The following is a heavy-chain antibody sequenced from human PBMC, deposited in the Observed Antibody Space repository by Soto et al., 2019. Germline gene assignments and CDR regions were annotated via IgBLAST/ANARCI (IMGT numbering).Heavy chain of an antibody. J-gene: IGHJ5*02. D-gene: IGHD2-15*01. CDR2: ISSSSSYI. CDR1: GFTFSSYS. Sequence: GGSLRLSCAASGFTFSSYSMNWVRQAPGKGLEWVSSISSSSSYIYYADSVKGRFTISRDNAKNSLYLQMNSLRAEDTAVYYCARGHCSGGSCYLGGVPHWFDPWGQGTLVTVSS. CDR3: ARGHCSGGSCYLGGVPHWFDP. V-gene: IGHV3-21*01.